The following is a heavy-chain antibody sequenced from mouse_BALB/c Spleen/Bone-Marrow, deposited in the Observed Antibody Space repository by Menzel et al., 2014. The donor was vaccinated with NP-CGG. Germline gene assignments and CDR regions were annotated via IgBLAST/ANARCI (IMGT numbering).Heavy chain of an antibody. Sequence: DVQLQESGAELVKPGASVKLSCTASGFNIKDTYMHWVKQRPEQGLEWIGRIDPANGNTKYDPKFQGKATITADTSSNTAYLQLSSLTSEDTAVYYCARGYGSSYGTGYYDVWGAGTTVTGSS. CDR3: ARGYGSSYGTGYYDV. V-gene: IGHV14-3*02. J-gene: IGHJ1*01. D-gene: IGHD1-1*01. CDR1: GFNIKDTY. CDR2: IDPANGNT.